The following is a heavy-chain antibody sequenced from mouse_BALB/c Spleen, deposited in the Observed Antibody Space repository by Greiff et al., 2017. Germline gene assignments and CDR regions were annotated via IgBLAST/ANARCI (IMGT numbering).Heavy chain of an antibody. Sequence: EVKLMESGGGLVKPGGSLKLSCAASAFTFSSYAMSWVRQTPEKRLEWVASISSGGSTYYPDSVKGRFTISRDNARNILYLQMSSLRSEDTAMYYCAREGYYGYWYFDVWGAGTTVTVSS. V-gene: IGHV5-6-5*01. D-gene: IGHD1-1*01. CDR3: AREGYYGYWYFDV. CDR1: AFTFSSYA. J-gene: IGHJ1*01. CDR2: ISSGGST.